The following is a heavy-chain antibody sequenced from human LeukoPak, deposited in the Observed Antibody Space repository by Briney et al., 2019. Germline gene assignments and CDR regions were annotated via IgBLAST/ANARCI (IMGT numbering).Heavy chain of an antibody. D-gene: IGHD3-10*01. CDR1: GYSFTSYW. CDR3: ASRSNELWFGEPRDYYYYMDV. J-gene: IGHJ6*03. CDR2: IYPGDSDT. Sequence: GESLQISCKGSGYSFTSYWIGWVRQMPGKGLEWMGIIYPGDSDTRYSPSFQGQVTISADKSISTAYLQWSSLKASDTAMYYCASRSNELWFGEPRDYYYYMDVWGKGTTVTVSS. V-gene: IGHV5-51*01.